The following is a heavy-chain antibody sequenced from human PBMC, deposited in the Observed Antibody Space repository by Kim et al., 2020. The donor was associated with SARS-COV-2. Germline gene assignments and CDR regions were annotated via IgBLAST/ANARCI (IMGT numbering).Heavy chain of an antibody. CDR2: IKSKTDGGTT. Sequence: GGSLRLSCAASGFTFSNAWMSWVRQAPGKGLEWVGRIKSKTDGGTTDYAAPVKGRFTISRDDSKNTLYLQMNSLKTEDTAVYYCTTAGDSRGGRFVNWGQGTLVTVSS. CDR1: GFTFSNAW. CDR3: TTAGDSRGGRFVN. J-gene: IGHJ4*02. D-gene: IGHD3-10*01. V-gene: IGHV3-15*01.